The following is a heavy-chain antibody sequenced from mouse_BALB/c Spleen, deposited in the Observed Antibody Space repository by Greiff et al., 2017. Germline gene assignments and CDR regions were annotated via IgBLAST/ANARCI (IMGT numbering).Heavy chain of an antibody. CDR3: ARGKTIQSYYYAMDY. J-gene: IGHJ4*01. V-gene: IGHV1-69*02. CDR2: IDPYDSET. Sequence: QVQLQQPGAELVRPGASVKLSCKASGYTFTSYWMNWVKQRPEQGLEWMGRIDPYDSETYYNQKFKDKAILTVDKSSSTVYMQLSSLTSEDSAVYYCARGKTIQSYYYAMDYWGQGTSVTVSS. CDR1: GYTFTSYW.